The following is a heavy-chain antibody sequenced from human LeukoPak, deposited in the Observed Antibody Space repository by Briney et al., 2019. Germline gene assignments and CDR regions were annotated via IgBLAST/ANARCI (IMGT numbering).Heavy chain of an antibody. CDR2: IFPSGGEI. V-gene: IGHV3-23*01. CDR3: ATSRQVLLPFES. CDR1: GFTFSTFA. Sequence: GGSLRLSCAASGFTFSTFAMTWVRQPPGKGLEWVSSIFPSGGEIHYADSVRGRFTIPRDNSKSTLSLQMNRLRAEDTAIYYCATSRQVLLPFESWGQGTLVTVSS. D-gene: IGHD2-8*02. J-gene: IGHJ4*02.